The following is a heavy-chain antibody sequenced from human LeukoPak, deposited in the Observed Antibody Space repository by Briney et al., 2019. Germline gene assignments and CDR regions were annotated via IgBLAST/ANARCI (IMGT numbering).Heavy chain of an antibody. CDR3: TSYCSSTSCYAIDY. CDR1: GFTFSNAW. CDR2: IKSKTDGGTT. J-gene: IGHJ4*02. V-gene: IGHV3-15*01. D-gene: IGHD2-2*01. Sequence: GGSLRRSCAASGFTFSNAWMSWVRQAPGKGLEWVGRIKSKTDGGTTDYAAPVKGRFTISRDDSKNTLYLQMNSLKTEDTAVYYCTSYCSSTSCYAIDYWGQGTLVTVSS.